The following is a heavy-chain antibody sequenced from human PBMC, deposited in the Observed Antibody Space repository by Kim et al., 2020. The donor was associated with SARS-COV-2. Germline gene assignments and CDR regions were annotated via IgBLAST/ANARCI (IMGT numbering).Heavy chain of an antibody. CDR2: INHSGST. J-gene: IGHJ4*02. Sequence: SETLSLTCAVYGGSFSGYYWSWVRQPPGKGLEWIGEINHSGSTNYNPSLKSRVTISVDTSKNRFSLKLSSVTAADTAVYYCARGQTTPAAAIPFDYWGQGTLVTVSS. D-gene: IGHD2-2*02. V-gene: IGHV4-34*01. CDR3: ARGQTTPAAAIPFDY. CDR1: GGSFSGYY.